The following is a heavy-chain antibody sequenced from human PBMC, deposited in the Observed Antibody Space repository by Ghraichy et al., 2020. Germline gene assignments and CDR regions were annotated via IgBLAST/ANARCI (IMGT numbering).Heavy chain of an antibody. CDR2: ISYDGSNK. D-gene: IGHD3-9*01. CDR3: ARDYDILTGQLSH. Sequence: GGSLRLSCAASGFTFSSYAMHWVRQAPGKGLEWVAVISYDGSNKYYADSVKGRFTISRDNSKNTLYLQMNSLRAEDTAVYYCARDYDILTGQLSHWGQGTLVTVSS. CDR1: GFTFSSYA. V-gene: IGHV3-30-3*01. J-gene: IGHJ4*02.